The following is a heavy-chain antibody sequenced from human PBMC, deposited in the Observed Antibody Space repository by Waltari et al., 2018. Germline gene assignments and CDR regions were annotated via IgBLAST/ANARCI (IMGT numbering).Heavy chain of an antibody. V-gene: IGHV1-8*01. CDR2: MNPLSETI. CDR3: ATARVERRRGSWFDP. CDR1: GSTFNNDD. J-gene: IGHJ5*02. D-gene: IGHD3-16*01. Sequence: QVQPVQSGAEVKEPGASVRVSCKSYGSTFNNDDINWVRQANGQGLEWRGWMNPLSETICYEHKFQGRVIMTSDTSLAAAYMELSSLRFDDTAIYYWATARVERRRGSWFDPWGQGTLVTVSS.